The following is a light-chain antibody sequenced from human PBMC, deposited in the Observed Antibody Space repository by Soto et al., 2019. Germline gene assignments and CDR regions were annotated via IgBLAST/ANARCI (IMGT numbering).Light chain of an antibody. CDR2: ENT. CDR3: GTWDNSLSAGV. CDR1: SSNIGNNY. J-gene: IGLJ3*02. V-gene: IGLV1-51*02. Sequence: QSVLTQPPSVSAAPGQKVTISCSGSSSNIGNNYVSWYQQLPGTAPKLLIYENTKPPSGIPDRFSGSKSGTSATLGITGLQTGDEADYYCGTWDNSLSAGVFGGGTKLTVL.